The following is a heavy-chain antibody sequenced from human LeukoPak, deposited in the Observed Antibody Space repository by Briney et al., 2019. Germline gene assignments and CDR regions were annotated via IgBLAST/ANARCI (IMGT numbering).Heavy chain of an antibody. CDR1: GGSISSYY. CDR2: IYTSGST. D-gene: IGHD2-21*01. Sequence: SETLSLTCTVSGGSISSYYWSWIRQPAGKGPEWIGRIYTSGSTNYNPSLKSRVTMSADTSKNQFSLKLSSVTAADTAVYYCAQIGYYYGMDVWGQGTTVTVSS. V-gene: IGHV4-4*07. CDR3: AQIGYYYGMDV. J-gene: IGHJ6*02.